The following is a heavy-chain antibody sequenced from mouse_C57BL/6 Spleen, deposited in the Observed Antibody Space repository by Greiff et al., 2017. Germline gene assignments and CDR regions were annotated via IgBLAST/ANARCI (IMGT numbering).Heavy chain of an antibody. V-gene: IGHV1-82*01. Sequence: VQLQQSGPELVKPGASVKISCKASGYAFSSSWMNWVKQRPGKGLEWIGRIYPGDGDTNYNGKFKGKATLTADKSSSTAYMQLSSLTSEDSAVYFCARHYYGNYFDYWGQGTTLTVSS. J-gene: IGHJ2*01. CDR1: GYAFSSSW. D-gene: IGHD1-1*01. CDR2: IYPGDGDT. CDR3: ARHYYGNYFDY.